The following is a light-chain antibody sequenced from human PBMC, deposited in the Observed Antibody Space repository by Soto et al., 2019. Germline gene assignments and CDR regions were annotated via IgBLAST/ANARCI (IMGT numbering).Light chain of an antibody. J-gene: IGLJ1*01. Sequence: QSALTQPPSASGSPGQSVTISCTGTSSDVGGYNYVSWYQHHPGKAPKLMIYEVSKWPSGVPDRFSGTKSGSTASLTVSGLQAEDEADYYCSSYAGNNNLRVFGTGTKLTVL. CDR1: SSDVGGYNY. CDR3: SSYAGNNNLRV. V-gene: IGLV2-8*01. CDR2: EVS.